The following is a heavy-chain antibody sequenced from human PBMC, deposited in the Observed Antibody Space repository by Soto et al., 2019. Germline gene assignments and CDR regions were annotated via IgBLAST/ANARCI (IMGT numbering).Heavy chain of an antibody. CDR2: ISFDGSNE. CDR1: GFTFSNYG. J-gene: IGHJ4*02. D-gene: IGHD2-2*01. Sequence: PGGSLRLSCAASGFTFSNYGMHWLRQAPGKGLEWVAVISFDGSNEYYAGSVQGRFTIFRDNSRNTLYLQMNRLRAEDTAVYYCAKERMEQYQLLPFFDYWGQGTLVTVSS. V-gene: IGHV3-30*18. CDR3: AKERMEQYQLLPFFDY.